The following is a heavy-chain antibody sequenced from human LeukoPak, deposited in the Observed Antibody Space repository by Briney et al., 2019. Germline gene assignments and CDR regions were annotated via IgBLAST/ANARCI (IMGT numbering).Heavy chain of an antibody. J-gene: IGHJ4*02. CDR2: IYWDDDK. Sequence: GPPLVTPTQTLTLTSTFSGFSLSTSGVGVGWIRQPPGKALEWLALIYWDDDKRYSPSLKSRLTITKDTSKNQVVLTMTNIDPVDTATYYCARPYGWGSYYNDWGQGTLVTVSS. CDR1: GFSLSTSGVG. D-gene: IGHD3-10*01. V-gene: IGHV2-5*02. CDR3: ARPYGWGSYYND.